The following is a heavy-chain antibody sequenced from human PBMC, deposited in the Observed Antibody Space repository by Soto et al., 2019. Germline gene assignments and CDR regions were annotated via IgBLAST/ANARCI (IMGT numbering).Heavy chain of an antibody. V-gene: IGHV1-8*01. Sequence: QVQLVQSGAEVKKPGASVKVSCKASGYTFTSYDINWVRQATGQGLEWMGWMNPNSGNTGYAQKFQGRVTMTRNTSISTAYMELSSLRSEDTAVYYCARAPPPITYYGFWSGPYNWFDPWGQGTLVTVSS. J-gene: IGHJ5*02. D-gene: IGHD3-3*01. CDR3: ARAPPPITYYGFWSGPYNWFDP. CDR1: GYTFTSYD. CDR2: MNPNSGNT.